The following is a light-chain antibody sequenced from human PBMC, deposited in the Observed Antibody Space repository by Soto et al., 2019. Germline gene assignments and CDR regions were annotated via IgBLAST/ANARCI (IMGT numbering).Light chain of an antibody. CDR3: SLYTRSSTVI. CDR1: RSDVGGYNS. CDR2: DVS. J-gene: IGLJ2*01. Sequence: QSALTQPASVSGAPGQSIAISCTGTRSDVGGYNSVSWYQQHPGKGPNLLIYDVSNRPSGVSNHFSGSKSGNTASLTISGLQAEDEADYYCSLYTRSSTVIFGVGTKLTVL. V-gene: IGLV2-14*03.